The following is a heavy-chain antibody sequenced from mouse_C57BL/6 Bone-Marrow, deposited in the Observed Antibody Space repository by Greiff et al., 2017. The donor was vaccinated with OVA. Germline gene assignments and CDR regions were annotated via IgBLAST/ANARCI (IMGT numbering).Heavy chain of an antibody. CDR3: ARVYYYGSDY. D-gene: IGHD1-1*01. Sequence: QVQLQQPGAELVKPGASVKLSCKASGYTFTSYWMHWVKQRPGRGLEWIGRIDPNSGGTKYNEKFKSKATLTVDKPSSTAYMQLSSLTSEVSAVYYCARVYYYGSDYWGQGTTLTVSS. V-gene: IGHV1-72*01. J-gene: IGHJ2*01. CDR1: GYTFTSYW. CDR2: IDPNSGGT.